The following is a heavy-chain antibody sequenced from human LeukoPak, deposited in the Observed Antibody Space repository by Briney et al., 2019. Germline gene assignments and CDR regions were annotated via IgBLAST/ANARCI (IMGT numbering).Heavy chain of an antibody. CDR3: ARDKFTYGY. V-gene: IGHV4-59*01. Sequence: NSSETLSLTCTVSGGPISSYYWSWIRQPPGKGLEWIGYIYYSGSTNYNPSLKSRVTISVDTSKNQFSLKLSSVTAADTAVYYCARDKFTYGYWGQGTLVTVSS. CDR1: GGPISSYY. J-gene: IGHJ4*02. D-gene: IGHD4-17*01. CDR2: IYYSGST.